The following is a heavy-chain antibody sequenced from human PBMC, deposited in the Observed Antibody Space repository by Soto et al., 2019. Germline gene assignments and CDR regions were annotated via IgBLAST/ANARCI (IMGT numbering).Heavy chain of an antibody. CDR2: IDPSDSYT. CDR3: VRQARSGYSNVVYFYGMDV. D-gene: IGHD3-3*01. Sequence: GESLKISCQGSGYSFTSYWISWVRQMPGKGLEWMGNIDPSDSYTNYSPSFQGHVTISADKPISTAYLQWSSLKASDTAMYYCVRQARSGYSNVVYFYGMDVWGQGTTITISS. CDR1: GYSFTSYW. J-gene: IGHJ6*02. V-gene: IGHV5-10-1*01.